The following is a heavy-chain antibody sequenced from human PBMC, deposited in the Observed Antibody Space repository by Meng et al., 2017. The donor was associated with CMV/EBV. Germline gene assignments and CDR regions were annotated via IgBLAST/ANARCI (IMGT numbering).Heavy chain of an antibody. CDR1: GDSVSSNSAA. D-gene: IGHD3-3*01. Sequence: SETLSLTCAISGDSVSSNSAAWNWIRQSPSRGLEWLGRTYYRSKWYNDYAVSVKSRITINPDTSKNQFSLQLNSVTPEDTAVYYCARDFRAVPVLRFLEWSSCGMDVWGQGTTVTVSS. J-gene: IGHJ6*02. CDR2: TYYRSKWYN. V-gene: IGHV6-1*01. CDR3: ARDFRAVPVLRFLEWSSCGMDV.